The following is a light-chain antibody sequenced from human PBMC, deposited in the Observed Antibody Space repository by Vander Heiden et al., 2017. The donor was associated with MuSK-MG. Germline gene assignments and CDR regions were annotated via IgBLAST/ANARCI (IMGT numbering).Light chain of an antibody. V-gene: IGLV3-1*01. Sequence: SYDLTQPPSVSVSPGQTASITCSGDKLGAKYASWYQQKPGQYPVLVIYKDNKRPSGIPERFSGSNSGHTATLTISGTQAMDEADYYCQAWDSSTVLFGGGTKLTVL. CDR2: KDN. J-gene: IGLJ2*01. CDR3: QAWDSSTVL. CDR1: KLGAKY.